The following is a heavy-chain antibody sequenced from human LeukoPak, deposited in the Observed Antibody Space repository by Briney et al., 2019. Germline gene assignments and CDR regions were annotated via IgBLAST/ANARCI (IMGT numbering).Heavy chain of an antibody. CDR1: GFTFSIYA. CDR2: ISSSGSII. D-gene: IGHD3-16*02. V-gene: IGHV3-48*03. CDR3: ARWSRLGELSSDY. J-gene: IGHJ4*02. Sequence: PGGSLRLSCAASGFTFSIYAMNWVRQAPGKGLEWVSYISSSGSIIYYADSVKGRFTISRDNAKNSLYLQMSSLRAEDTAVYYCARWSRLGELSSDYWGQGTLVSVSS.